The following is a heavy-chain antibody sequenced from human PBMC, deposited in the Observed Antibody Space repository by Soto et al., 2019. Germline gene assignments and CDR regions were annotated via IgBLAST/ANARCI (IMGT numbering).Heavy chain of an antibody. Sequence: RASVKVSCKASGYTFTRYNVHWVRQAPGQGLEWMAIINPSGGTTYYVQKFEGRVTLTTDTSTSTVYMELSSLRSDDTAVYYCARVRGGGGEYFFDYWGQGTLVTVSS. D-gene: IGHD2-21*01. CDR3: ARVRGGGGEYFFDY. CDR2: INPSGGTT. V-gene: IGHV1-46*01. J-gene: IGHJ4*02. CDR1: GYTFTRYN.